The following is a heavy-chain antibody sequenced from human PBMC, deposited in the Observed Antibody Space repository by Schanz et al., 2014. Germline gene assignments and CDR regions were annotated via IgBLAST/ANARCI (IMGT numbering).Heavy chain of an antibody. CDR2: ISYSGST. V-gene: IGHV4-59*01. D-gene: IGHD5-18*01. CDR1: GGSITNYY. CDR3: ARGGGYSFGPEQWSFDI. Sequence: QVQVQESGPGLVKPSETLSLTCTVSGGSITNYYWSCIRQPPGKRLEGIGYISYSGSTNYNPSRKSRVTISVDTSKNQFSLKLSSVTAADTAVYYCARGGGYSFGPEQWSFDIWGQGTMVTVSS. J-gene: IGHJ3*02.